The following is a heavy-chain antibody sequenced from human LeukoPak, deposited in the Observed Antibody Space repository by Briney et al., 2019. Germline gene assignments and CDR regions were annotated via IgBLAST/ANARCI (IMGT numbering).Heavy chain of an antibody. J-gene: IGHJ6*02. Sequence: GGSLRLSCAASGFSFSSYSMNWVRQAPGKGLEWVSFIDSSRSTIFYADSVKGRFTISRDTAKNSLYLQINSLRDEDTAVYYCARASSGYGSYYYFYGMDVWGQGTTVTVSS. CDR2: IDSSRSTI. CDR1: GFSFSSYS. D-gene: IGHD3-22*01. V-gene: IGHV3-48*02. CDR3: ARASSGYGSYYYFYGMDV.